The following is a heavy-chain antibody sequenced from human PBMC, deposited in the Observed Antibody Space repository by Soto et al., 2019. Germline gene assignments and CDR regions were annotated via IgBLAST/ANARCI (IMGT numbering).Heavy chain of an antibody. CDR1: GGSISSGDYY. CDR3: ARVRHINAFDI. V-gene: IGHV4-30-4*01. J-gene: IGHJ3*02. D-gene: IGHD1-20*01. Sequence: QVQLQESGPGLVKPSQTLSLTCTVPGGSISSGDYYWSWIRQPPGKGLEWIGYIYNSGSTYYNPSLKRRVTISVDTSKKQISLKLSSVTAADTAVYYCARVRHINAFDIWGQGTMVTVSS. CDR2: IYNSGST.